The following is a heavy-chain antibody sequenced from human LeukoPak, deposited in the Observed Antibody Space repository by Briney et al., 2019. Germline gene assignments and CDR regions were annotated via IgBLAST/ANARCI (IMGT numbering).Heavy chain of an antibody. Sequence: PGGSLGLSCAASGFTFSTYWMHWVRQAPGKGLVWVSRIYSDGSSTSYADSVKGRFTISRDNAKNTLFLQMNSLRAEDTAVYYCAMSTVTTSWYFDLWGRGTLVTVSS. D-gene: IGHD4-17*01. CDR1: GFTFSTYW. V-gene: IGHV3-74*01. CDR3: AMSTVTTSWYFDL. J-gene: IGHJ2*01. CDR2: IYSDGSST.